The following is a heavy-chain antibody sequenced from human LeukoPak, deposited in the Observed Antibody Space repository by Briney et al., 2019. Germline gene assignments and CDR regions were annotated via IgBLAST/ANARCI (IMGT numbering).Heavy chain of an antibody. J-gene: IGHJ4*02. D-gene: IGHD6-19*01. CDR2: IYYSGST. Sequence: KPSETLSLTCTISGGSMSSYYWSWIRQPPGKGLEWIGYIYYSGSTFYNPSLKSRVTISVDTSKNRFSLKLNSVTAADTAVYYCARETPYDSGGWLGGTYYFDYWGQGTLVTVSS. CDR3: ARETPYDSGGWLGGTYYFDY. CDR1: GGSMSSYY. V-gene: IGHV4-59*01.